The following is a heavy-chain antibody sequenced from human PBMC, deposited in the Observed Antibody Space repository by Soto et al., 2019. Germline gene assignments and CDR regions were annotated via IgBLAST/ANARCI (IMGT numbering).Heavy chain of an antibody. CDR3: ARVPQVSGKWNFDY. CDR2: IYYSGST. Sequence: PSETLSLTCTVSGGSVSIGSYYWSWIRQPPGKGLEWIGYIYYSGSTNYNPSLKSRVTISVDTSKNQFSLKLSSVTAADTAVYYCARVPQVSGKWNFDYWGQGTLVTVSS. D-gene: IGHD1-26*01. V-gene: IGHV4-61*01. CDR1: GGSVSIGSYY. J-gene: IGHJ4*02.